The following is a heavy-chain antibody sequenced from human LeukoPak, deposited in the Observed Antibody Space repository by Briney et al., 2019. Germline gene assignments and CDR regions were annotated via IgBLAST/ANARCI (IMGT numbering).Heavy chain of an antibody. CDR3: AKDFHLWQLVLDY. D-gene: IGHD6-13*01. CDR2: ISGSGGST. J-gene: IGHJ4*02. V-gene: IGHV3-23*01. Sequence: GGSLRLSCTASGFTFGDYGMSWVRQAPGKGLEWVSAISGSGGSTYYADSVKGRFTISRDNSKSTLYLQMNSLRAEDTAVYYCAKDFHLWQLVLDYWGQGTLVTVSS. CDR1: GFTFGDYG.